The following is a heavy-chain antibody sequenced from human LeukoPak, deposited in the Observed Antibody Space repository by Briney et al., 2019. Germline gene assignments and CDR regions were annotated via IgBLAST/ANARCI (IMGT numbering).Heavy chain of an antibody. CDR2: IYYSGST. J-gene: IGHJ4*02. Sequence: PSETLSLPCAVYGGSFSGYYWSWIRQPPGKGLEWIGFIYYSGSTKYNPSLKSRVTILVDTSKNQFSLKLSSVTAADTAVYFCARGPDDFDYWGQGTLVTVSS. V-gene: IGHV4-59*01. CDR1: GGSFSGYY. CDR3: ARGPDDFDY. D-gene: IGHD1-14*01.